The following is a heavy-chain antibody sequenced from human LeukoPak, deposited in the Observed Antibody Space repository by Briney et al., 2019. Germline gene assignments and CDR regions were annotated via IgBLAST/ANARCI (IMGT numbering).Heavy chain of an antibody. V-gene: IGHV3-23*01. CDR3: ASRGYCSSTSCYGSFVDY. Sequence: PGGSLRLSCAASGFTFSSYAMSWVRQAPGKGLEWVSAISGSGGSTYYADSVKGRFTISRDNSKNTLYLQMNSLRAEDTAVYYCASRGYCSSTSCYGSFVDYWGQGTLVTVSS. CDR1: GFTFSSYA. CDR2: ISGSGGST. D-gene: IGHD2-2*01. J-gene: IGHJ4*02.